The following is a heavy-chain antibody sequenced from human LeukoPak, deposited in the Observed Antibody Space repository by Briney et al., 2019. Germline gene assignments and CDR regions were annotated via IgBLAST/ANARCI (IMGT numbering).Heavy chain of an antibody. Sequence: GGSLRLSCAASGFTFSSYEMNWVRQAPGKGLEWVSYISSSGSTIYYADSVKGRFTISRDNAKNSLYLQMNSLRAEDTTVYYCARDSLYLYDYGDDGDAFDIWGQGTMVTVSS. CDR3: ARDSLYLYDYGDDGDAFDI. V-gene: IGHV3-48*03. CDR2: ISSSGSTI. D-gene: IGHD4-17*01. CDR1: GFTFSSYE. J-gene: IGHJ3*02.